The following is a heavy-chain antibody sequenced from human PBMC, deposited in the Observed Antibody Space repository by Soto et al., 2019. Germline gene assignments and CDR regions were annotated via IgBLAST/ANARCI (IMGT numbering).Heavy chain of an antibody. V-gene: IGHV1-18*01. J-gene: IGHJ4*02. CDR1: GYTFTSYG. D-gene: IGHD3-22*01. CDR3: STLTYYSDSRGYYYLLRD. CDR2: ISAYNGNT. Sequence: QVQLVQSGAEVKKPGASVKVSCKASGYTFTSYGISWVRQAPGQGLEWMGWISAYNGNTNYAQKLQGRVTMTTDTSAGTAYMELRSLRSDDTAVDYFSTLTYYSDSRGYYYLLRDWGQGTLVTVSS.